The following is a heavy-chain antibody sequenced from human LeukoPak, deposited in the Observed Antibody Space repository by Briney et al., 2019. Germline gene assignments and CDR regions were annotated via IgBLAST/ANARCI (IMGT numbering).Heavy chain of an antibody. Sequence: ASVTVSCKASTSYYMHWVRQAPGHGLEWMGIINPSGGSTSYAQKFQGRVTMTRDTSTSTVYMELSSLRSEDTAVYYCATGRGPAAYYYYYGMDVWGQGTTVTVSS. CDR1: TSYY. V-gene: IGHV1-46*01. CDR2: INPSGGST. J-gene: IGHJ6*02. CDR3: ATGRGPAAYYYYYGMDV. D-gene: IGHD2-2*01.